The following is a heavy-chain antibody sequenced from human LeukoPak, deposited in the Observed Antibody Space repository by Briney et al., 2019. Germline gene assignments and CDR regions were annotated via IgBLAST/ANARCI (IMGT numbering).Heavy chain of an antibody. D-gene: IGHD6-19*01. CDR3: AKDALIAVAPDHYYYMDV. V-gene: IGHV3-7*03. Sequence: PGGSLRLSFAASGFTFSSYWMSWVRQAPGKGLEWVANIKQDGSEKYYVDSVKGRFTISRDNAKNSLYLQMNSLRAEDTAVYYCAKDALIAVAPDHYYYMDVWGKGTAVTVSS. J-gene: IGHJ6*03. CDR1: GFTFSSYW. CDR2: IKQDGSEK.